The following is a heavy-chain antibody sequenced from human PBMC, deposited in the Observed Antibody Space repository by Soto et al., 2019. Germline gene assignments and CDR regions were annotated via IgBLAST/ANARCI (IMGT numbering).Heavy chain of an antibody. J-gene: IGHJ4*02. D-gene: IGHD2-2*01. V-gene: IGHV1-18*04. CDR1: GYTFTNYG. CDR2: ISVYNGNT. Sequence: ASVKVSCKASGYTFTNYGISWVRQAPGQGLEWMGWISVYNGNTNYAQKLQGRVTMTTDTSTSTAYMEVRSLRSDDTAVYYCARDLDWRRYHELSYWGQGTLVTVSS. CDR3: ARDLDWRRYHELSY.